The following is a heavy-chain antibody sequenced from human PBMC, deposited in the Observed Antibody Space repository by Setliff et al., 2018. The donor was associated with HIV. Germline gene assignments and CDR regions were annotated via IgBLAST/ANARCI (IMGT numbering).Heavy chain of an antibody. CDR3: ARAADSYDTTNYHFTYYYYMDV. J-gene: IGHJ6*03. Sequence: GGSLRLSCAASGFTVSSNYLNWVRQAPGKGLEWVSVIYSGGTTYYADSVKGRFTISRDNSTSTAYMELSSLRSEDTAVYYCARAADSYDTTNYHFTYYYYMDVWGKGTTVTVSS. D-gene: IGHD3-22*01. CDR1: GFTVSSNY. V-gene: IGHV3-53*05. CDR2: IYSGGTT.